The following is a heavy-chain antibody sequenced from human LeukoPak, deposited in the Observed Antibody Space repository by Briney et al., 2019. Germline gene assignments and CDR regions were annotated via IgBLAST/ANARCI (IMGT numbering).Heavy chain of an antibody. Sequence: GGSLRLSCAASGFTFSSYGMSWVRQAPGKGLEWVSGISGSGGSTYYADSVKGRFTISRDNSKNTLYLQMNSLRAEDTAVYYCVGSSRYFDYWGQGTLVTVSS. CDR1: GFTFSSYG. CDR2: ISGSGGST. V-gene: IGHV3-23*01. J-gene: IGHJ4*02. CDR3: VGSSRYFDY. D-gene: IGHD6-13*01.